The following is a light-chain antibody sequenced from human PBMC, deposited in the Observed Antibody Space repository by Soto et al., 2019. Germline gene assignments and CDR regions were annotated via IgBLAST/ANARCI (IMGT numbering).Light chain of an antibody. Sequence: QSALTQPPSASGSPGQSVTISCTGTSSDVGGNNYVSWYQQHPGKAPKLMIFEVTKRPSGVPDRFSGSKSGNTASLTVSRLRAADEGDDYCSPYAGSYNDVVFGGGTKLTVL. J-gene: IGLJ2*01. CDR2: EVT. CDR1: SSDVGGNNY. V-gene: IGLV2-8*01. CDR3: SPYAGSYNDVV.